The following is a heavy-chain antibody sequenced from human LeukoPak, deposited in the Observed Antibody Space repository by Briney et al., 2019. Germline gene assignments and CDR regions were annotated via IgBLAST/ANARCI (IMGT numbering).Heavy chain of an antibody. Sequence: GGSLRLSCAASGFTFSSYEMNWVRQAPGKGLEWLSYISSSGSTIYYADSVKGRFTISRDNAKNSLYLQMKSLRIEDTAVYYCARHGGGYYFDYWGQGTLVTVSS. D-gene: IGHD6-25*01. CDR3: ARHGGGYYFDY. V-gene: IGHV3-48*03. CDR1: GFTFSSYE. J-gene: IGHJ4*02. CDR2: ISSSGSTI.